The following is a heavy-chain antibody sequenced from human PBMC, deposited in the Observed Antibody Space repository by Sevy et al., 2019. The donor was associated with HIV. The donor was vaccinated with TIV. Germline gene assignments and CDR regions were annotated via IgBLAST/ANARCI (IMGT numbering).Heavy chain of an antibody. V-gene: IGHV1-8*01. CDR3: ARGVRFLECLWYYYPVERGREDAFDI. CDR2: MNPNSGNT. J-gene: IGHJ3*02. Sequence: ASVKVSCKASGYTFTSYDINWVRQATGQGLEWMGWMNPNSGNTGYAQKFQGRVTMTRNTSISTAYMELSSLRSEVTAVYYCARGVRFLECLWYYYPVERGREDAFDIWGQGTRVTVSS. D-gene: IGHD3-3*01. CDR1: GYTFTSYD.